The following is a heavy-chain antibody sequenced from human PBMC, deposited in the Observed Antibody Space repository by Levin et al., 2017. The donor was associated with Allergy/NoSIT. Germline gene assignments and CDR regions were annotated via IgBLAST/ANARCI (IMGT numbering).Heavy chain of an antibody. CDR3: AKDVVFGTSSWSLDF. J-gene: IGHJ4*02. V-gene: IGHV3-30*18. CDR1: GFSFRSFG. D-gene: IGHD6-13*01. Sequence: PGESLKISCAASGFSFRSFGMHWVRQAPGKGLEWVAVISYDGRDKYYADSVKGRFTISRDNTKNTLYLQMNSLRSEDAAVYYCAKDVVFGTSSWSLDFWGQGTLVTVSS. CDR2: ISYDGRDK.